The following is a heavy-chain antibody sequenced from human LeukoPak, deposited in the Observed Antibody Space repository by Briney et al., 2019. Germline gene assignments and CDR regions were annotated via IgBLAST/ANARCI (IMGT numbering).Heavy chain of an antibody. J-gene: IGHJ4*02. V-gene: IGHV4-39*01. D-gene: IGHD4-17*01. CDR1: GGSFSSSSHF. CDR2: IRNSGNT. Sequence: KPSETLSLTCTVSGGSFSSSSHFWGWLRQPPGRGLEWIGSIRNSGNTYYSPPLKSQVTISVDTSKNQFSLKLSSVTAADTAVYYCARHVYGEYGPGDYWGQGILVTVSS. CDR3: ARHVYGEYGPGDY.